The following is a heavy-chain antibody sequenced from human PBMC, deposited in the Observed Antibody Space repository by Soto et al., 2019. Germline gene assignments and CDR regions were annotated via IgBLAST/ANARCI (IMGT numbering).Heavy chain of an antibody. CDR1: GFSFSNYA. V-gene: IGHV3-23*01. J-gene: IGHJ4*02. Sequence: GGSLRLSCAASGFSFSNYAMTWARRAPGKGLEWVPAIGGSGITYYADSVKGRITISRDNSRNTVYLQMNSLRAEDTAVYFCARNSGYDYYDSTGIENWGQGTQVTVSS. CDR2: IGGSGIT. D-gene: IGHD3-22*01. CDR3: ARNSGYDYYDSTGIEN.